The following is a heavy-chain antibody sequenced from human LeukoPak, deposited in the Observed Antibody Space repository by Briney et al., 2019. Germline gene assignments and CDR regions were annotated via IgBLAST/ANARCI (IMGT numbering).Heavy chain of an antibody. J-gene: IGHJ3*02. CDR3: VRIELLDVRGAFDI. V-gene: IGHV4-4*07. CDR2: IHTSGST. CDR1: GDSISNHY. D-gene: IGHD3-10*02. Sequence: SETLSLTCTVSGDSISNHYWGWVRQTAGKGLEWIGRIHTSGSTNYNPSLKSRVTLSVDTAKNQFSLKLTSVTAADTAVYYCVRIELLDVRGAFDIWGRGTMVTVS.